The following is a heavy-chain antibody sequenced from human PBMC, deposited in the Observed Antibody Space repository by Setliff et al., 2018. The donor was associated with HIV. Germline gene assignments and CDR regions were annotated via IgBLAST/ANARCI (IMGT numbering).Heavy chain of an antibody. J-gene: IGHJ6*02. CDR2: IYCNGNA. CDR1: GGSMRSSGYS. CDR3: ARRGDFFYYAMDV. V-gene: IGHV4-30-2*01. Sequence: SETLSLTCAVSGGSMRSSGYSWTWIRQAPGKGLEWVGYIYCNGNAYYNPSLKSRVTISVDRSKNQFSLKLSSVTAADTAVYYCARRGDFFYYAMDVWGQGTTVTVSS.